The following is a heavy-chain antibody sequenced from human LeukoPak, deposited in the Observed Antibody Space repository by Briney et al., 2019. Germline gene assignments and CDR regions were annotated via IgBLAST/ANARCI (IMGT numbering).Heavy chain of an antibody. V-gene: IGHV3-30-3*01. CDR3: ASPVGGEVGVDY. CDR2: ISYDGSNK. J-gene: IGHJ4*02. CDR1: GFTLRSYA. Sequence: GGSLRLSCAASGFTLRSYAMHWVRQAPGKGLEWVAVISYDGSNKYYADSVKGRFTISRDNAKNSLYLQMNSLRAEDTAVYYCASPVGGEVGVDYWGQGTLVTVSS. D-gene: IGHD3-16*01.